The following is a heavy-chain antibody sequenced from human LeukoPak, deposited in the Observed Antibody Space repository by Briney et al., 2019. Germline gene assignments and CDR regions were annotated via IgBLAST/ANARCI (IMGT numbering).Heavy chain of an antibody. CDR1: GFTFSSHW. V-gene: IGHV3-74*01. CDR2: INTDGSST. CDR3: ARDGYPIFGVVITQGAFDI. D-gene: IGHD3-3*01. J-gene: IGHJ3*02. Sequence: GGSLRLSCAASGFTFSSHWMHWVRQAPGKGLVWVSRINTDGSSTSYADSVKGRFTISRDNAKNTLYLQMNSLRAEDTAVYYCARDGYPIFGVVITQGAFDIWGQGTMVTVSS.